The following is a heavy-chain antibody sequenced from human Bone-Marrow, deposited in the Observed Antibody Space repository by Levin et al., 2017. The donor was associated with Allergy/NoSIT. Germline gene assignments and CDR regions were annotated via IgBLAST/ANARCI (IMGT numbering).Heavy chain of an antibody. J-gene: IGHJ4*02. V-gene: IGHV3-23*01. CDR3: AKGRGQWLPRFLEE. Sequence: GESLKISCAASGFTFNSYAMSWVRQVPGKGLEWVSSINDAGDTTYYADSVKGRFTISRDNSKNTLYLQMNSLRVDDTALYYCAKGRGQWLPRFLEEWGQGTLVTVSS. CDR2: INDAGDTT. CDR1: GFTFNSYA. D-gene: IGHD6-19*01.